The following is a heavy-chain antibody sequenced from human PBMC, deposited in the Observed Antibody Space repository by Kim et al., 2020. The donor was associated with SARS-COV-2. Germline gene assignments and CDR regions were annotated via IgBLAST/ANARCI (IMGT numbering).Heavy chain of an antibody. CDR1: RFIFSNHA. CDR2: VSGSGADT. CDR3: AKEVGDSTGGRHYFDG. V-gene: IGHV3-23*01. Sequence: GGSLRLSCAASRFIFSNHAMNWVRQAPGKGLEWVSAVSGSGADTFYADSVKGRFTISRDNSKNTVYLQMNSLRVEDTAVYYCAKEVGDSTGGRHYFDGWGQGTLVAVAP. D-gene: IGHD6-19*01. J-gene: IGHJ4*02.